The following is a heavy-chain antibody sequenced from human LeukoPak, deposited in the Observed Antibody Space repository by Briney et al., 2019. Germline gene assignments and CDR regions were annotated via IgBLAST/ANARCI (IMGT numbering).Heavy chain of an antibody. CDR1: RFTFSSYS. Sequence: GGSLRLSCAASRFTFSSYSMNWVRQAPGKGLEWVSSISSSGSYIYYADSVKGRFTISRDNAKNSLYLQMNSLRAEDTAVYYCARGPRGNWNYPPWDYWGQGALVTVSS. CDR3: ARGPRGNWNYPPWDY. J-gene: IGHJ4*02. CDR2: ISSSGSYI. D-gene: IGHD1-7*01. V-gene: IGHV3-21*01.